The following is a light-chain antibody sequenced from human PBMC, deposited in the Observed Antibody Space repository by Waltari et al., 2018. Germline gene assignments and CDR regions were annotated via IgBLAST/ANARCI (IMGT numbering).Light chain of an antibody. V-gene: IGKV1-5*03. Sequence: DVQVTKSPSTLSASVVGSVPITCRASQSLGNWLAWYQQKPAKESKSLIYKASTSASGVPSRFSGSGSGTDFTLTISSLQADDFATYYCQQCNSYSGYTFGQGTKLEIK. CDR1: QSLGNW. CDR2: KAS. J-gene: IGKJ2*01. CDR3: QQCNSYSGYT.